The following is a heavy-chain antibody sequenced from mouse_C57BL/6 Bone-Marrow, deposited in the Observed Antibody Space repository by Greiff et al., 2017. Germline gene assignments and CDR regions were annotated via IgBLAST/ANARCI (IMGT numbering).Heavy chain of an antibody. CDR1: GYTFTSYW. J-gene: IGHJ3*01. CDR3: ASPSYYYGSSYWFAY. D-gene: IGHD1-1*01. V-gene: IGHV1-64*01. CDR2: IHPNSGST. Sequence: QVQLQQPGAELVKPGASVKLSCKASGYTFTSYWMHWVKQRPGQGLEWIGMIHPNSGSTNYNEKFKSKATLTVDNSSSTAYMQLSSLTSEDSAVYYCASPSYYYGSSYWFAYWGQGTLVTVSA.